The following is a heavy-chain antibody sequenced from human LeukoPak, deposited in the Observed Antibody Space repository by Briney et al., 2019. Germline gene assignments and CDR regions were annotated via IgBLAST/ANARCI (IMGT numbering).Heavy chain of an antibody. CDR3: AREAYLTANWFDP. V-gene: IGHV1-2*02. J-gene: IGHJ5*02. Sequence: GASAKVSCKASGYTFTGFYMHWVRQAPGQGLEWMGWINPKNGGINYAQKFQGGVTMTRDTSISTAYMELSRLRSDDTAVYYCAREAYLTANWFDPWGQGTLVTVSS. CDR2: INPKNGGI. CDR1: GYTFTGFY. D-gene: IGHD2-21*02.